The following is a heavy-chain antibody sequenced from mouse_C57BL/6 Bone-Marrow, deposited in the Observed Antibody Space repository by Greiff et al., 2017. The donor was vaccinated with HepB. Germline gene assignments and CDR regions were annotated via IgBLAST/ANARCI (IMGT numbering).Heavy chain of an antibody. CDR1: GFTFSSYT. J-gene: IGHJ3*02. CDR3: ARRCGDYLSS. CDR2: ISGGGGNT. Sequence: EVQVVESGGGLVKPGGSLKLSCAASGFTFSSYTMSWVRQTPEKRLEWVATISGGGGNTYYPDNVKGRFTISRDNAKNTLYLQMSSLRSEDTALYYCARRCGDYLSSWGQGTLVTVSA. D-gene: IGHD2-13*01. V-gene: IGHV5-9*01.